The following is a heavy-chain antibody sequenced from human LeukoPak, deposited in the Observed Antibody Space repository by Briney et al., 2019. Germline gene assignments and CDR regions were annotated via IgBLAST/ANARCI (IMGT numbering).Heavy chain of an antibody. J-gene: IGHJ4*02. CDR2: ISSTSIYT. V-gene: IGHV3-21*06. Sequence: GGSLRLSCVVSGLSITNYAMTWVRQTPGKGLEWVSSISSTSIYTYYADSVRGRFTVSRDNAKNSLYLQINSLRTEDTAVYYCAREIGPQDYWGQGTLVTVSS. CDR1: GLSITNYA. CDR3: AREIGPQDY. D-gene: IGHD3-22*01.